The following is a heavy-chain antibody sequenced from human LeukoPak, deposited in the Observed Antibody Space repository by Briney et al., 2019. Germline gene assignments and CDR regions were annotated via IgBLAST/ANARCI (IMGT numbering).Heavy chain of an antibody. D-gene: IGHD5-12*01. Sequence: NTSETLSLTCTVSGGSISSSSYYWGWIRQPPGKGLEWIGSIYYSGSTYYNPSLKSRVTISVDTSKNQFSLKLSSVTAADTAVYYCARDLRRLREYGFTHFDYWGQGALVTVSS. J-gene: IGHJ4*02. V-gene: IGHV4-39*01. CDR1: GGSISSSSYY. CDR2: IYYSGST. CDR3: ARDLRRLREYGFTHFDY.